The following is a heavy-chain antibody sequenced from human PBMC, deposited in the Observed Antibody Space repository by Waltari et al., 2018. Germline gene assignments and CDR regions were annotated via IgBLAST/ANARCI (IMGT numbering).Heavy chain of an antibody. CDR1: GFTFSSYA. J-gene: IGHJ4*02. CDR3: AKAIRDGYNK. CDR2: ISEGDGRT. V-gene: IGHV3-23*01. Sequence: EVQLLESGGGLVQPGGSLRLSCAASGFTFSSYALSWVRQAPGKGLDGVASISEGDGRTYYADSVKGRFTISRDNSKNTLYLQMNSLRAEDTAVYYCAKAIRDGYNKWGQGTLVTVSS. D-gene: IGHD5-12*01.